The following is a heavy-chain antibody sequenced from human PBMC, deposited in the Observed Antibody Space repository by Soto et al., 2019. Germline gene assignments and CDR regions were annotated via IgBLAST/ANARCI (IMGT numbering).Heavy chain of an antibody. V-gene: IGHV4-39*01. CDR3: TRRYNGNDNYFDY. J-gene: IGHJ4*02. CDR1: GASISAHSYH. Sequence: PSQTLSPTCTLSGASISAHSYHSTSLPQPPGKPLLRIGSSYYSGPPYFNPSLKGRATISVHTSNNQFSLMPTSLTPADPAMYYCTRRYNGNDNYFDYWGPGALVSVSS. CDR2: SYYSGPP. D-gene: IGHD1-26*01.